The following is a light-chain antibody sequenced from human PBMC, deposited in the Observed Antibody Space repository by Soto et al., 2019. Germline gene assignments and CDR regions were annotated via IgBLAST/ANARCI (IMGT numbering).Light chain of an antibody. CDR2: KAS. CDR1: QSISSW. CDR3: QHYNNHFT. J-gene: IGKJ4*01. V-gene: IGKV1-5*03. Sequence: DIQMTQSPSTLSASVGDRVTITCRASQSISSWLAWYQQRPGKAPTLLIYKASSLESGVPSRFSGSGSGTEFTLTIRSLKPDDFATYYCQHYNNHFTFGGGTKVDIK.